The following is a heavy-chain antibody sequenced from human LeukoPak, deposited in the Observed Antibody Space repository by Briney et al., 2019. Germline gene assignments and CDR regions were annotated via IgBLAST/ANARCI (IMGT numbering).Heavy chain of an antibody. CDR3: ARDRNVVGAYYFDY. CDR2: IRQDGNEK. Sequence: GGSLRLSCVASGLTFSSLWMTWVRQAPGKGLEWVANIRQDGNEKFYVDSGKGRFTISRDNAKNSVYLQMNSLRAEDTAVYYCARDRNVVGAYYFDYWGQGTLVTVSS. CDR1: GLTFSSLW. V-gene: IGHV3-7*01. J-gene: IGHJ4*02. D-gene: IGHD1-26*01.